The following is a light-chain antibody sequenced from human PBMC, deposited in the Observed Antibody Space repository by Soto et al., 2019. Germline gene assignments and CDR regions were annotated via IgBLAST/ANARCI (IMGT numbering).Light chain of an antibody. V-gene: IGKV1-5*01. CDR3: QQYSSYWT. J-gene: IGKJ1*01. CDR2: DAS. Sequence: DIQMTQSPLTLSASVGDRVTITCRASQSISSWLAWYQQKPGKAPKLLIYDASSLESGVPSRFSGSGSGTEFTLTVSSLQPDDFATYYCQQYSSYWTFGQGTKVEIK. CDR1: QSISSW.